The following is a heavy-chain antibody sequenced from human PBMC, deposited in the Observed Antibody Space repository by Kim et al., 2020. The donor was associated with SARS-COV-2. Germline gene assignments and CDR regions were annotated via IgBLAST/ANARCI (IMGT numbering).Heavy chain of an antibody. V-gene: IGHV1-2*02. Sequence: QKFQGRVTMTRDTSLSTAYMELSRLRSDDTAVYYCARLSVGATKRRGFDYWGQGTLVTVSS. D-gene: IGHD1-26*01. CDR3: ARLSVGATKRRGFDY. J-gene: IGHJ4*02.